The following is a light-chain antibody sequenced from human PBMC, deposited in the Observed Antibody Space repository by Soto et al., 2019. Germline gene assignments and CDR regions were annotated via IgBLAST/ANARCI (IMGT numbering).Light chain of an antibody. CDR3: SSYAGNNIFYV. V-gene: IGLV2-8*01. CDR1: SNDVGGYNF. Sequence: QSALAQPPSASGSPGQSVTISCAGTSNDVGGYNFVSWYQQHPGKAPKLMIFEVSKRPSGVPDRFSGSKFGNTASLTVSGLQAEDEVDHYCSSYAGNNIFYVFGTGTKLTVL. J-gene: IGLJ1*01. CDR2: EVS.